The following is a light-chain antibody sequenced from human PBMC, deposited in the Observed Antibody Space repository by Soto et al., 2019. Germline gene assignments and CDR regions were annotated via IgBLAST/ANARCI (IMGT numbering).Light chain of an antibody. CDR3: QQYNNWPYT. CDR2: GAS. V-gene: IGKV3-15*01. Sequence: EIVMTQSPATLSVSPGERATLSCRASQSVNSHLAWHQQKPGQAPSLLIYGASTRATGIPARFSGSGSGTEFTLTISSLQSEDFAVYCCQQYNNWPYTFGQGTKLEIK. CDR1: QSVNSH. J-gene: IGKJ2*01.